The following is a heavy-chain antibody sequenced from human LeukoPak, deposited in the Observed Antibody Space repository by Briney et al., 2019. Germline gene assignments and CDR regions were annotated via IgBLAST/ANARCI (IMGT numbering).Heavy chain of an antibody. CDR2: ISTYNDNT. J-gene: IGHJ4*02. Sequence: EASVKVSCKTSGYTFTSYGMSWVRQAPGQRLEWMGWISTYNDNTNYAQKFRGRVTMTTDTSTSTVYMELRSLRSDDTAIYYCARQVDTTMALPDYWGQGTLVTASS. D-gene: IGHD5-18*01. V-gene: IGHV1-18*01. CDR3: ARQVDTTMALPDY. CDR1: GYTFTSYG.